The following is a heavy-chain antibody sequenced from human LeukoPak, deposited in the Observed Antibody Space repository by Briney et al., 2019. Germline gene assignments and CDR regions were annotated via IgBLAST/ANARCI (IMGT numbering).Heavy chain of an antibody. D-gene: IGHD3-22*01. CDR2: ISGSGGST. CDR1: GFTFSSYA. V-gene: IGHV3-23*01. Sequence: GGSLRLSCAASGFTFSSYAMSWVRQAPGKGLEGVSAISGSGGSTYYADSVKGRFTISRDNSKNTLYLQMNSLRAEDTAVYYCAKRLYDSSGYSYYYGMDVWGQGTTVTVSS. J-gene: IGHJ6*02. CDR3: AKRLYDSSGYSYYYGMDV.